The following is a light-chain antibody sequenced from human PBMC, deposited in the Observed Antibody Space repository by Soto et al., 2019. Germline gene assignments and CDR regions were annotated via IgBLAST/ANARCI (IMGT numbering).Light chain of an antibody. CDR3: QTWDTGIQV. CDR2: LNSDGSH. J-gene: IGLJ3*02. V-gene: IGLV4-69*01. Sequence: QSVLTQSPSASASLGASVKLTCTLSSGHSNYAIAWHQQQPEKGPRYLMKLNSDGSHIKGDGIPDRFSGSSSGAERYLTISSLQSEDEADYYCQTWDTGIQVFGGGTKVTVL. CDR1: SGHSNYA.